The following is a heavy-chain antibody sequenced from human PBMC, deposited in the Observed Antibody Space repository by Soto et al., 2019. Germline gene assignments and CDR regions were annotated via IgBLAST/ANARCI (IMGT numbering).Heavy chain of an antibody. V-gene: IGHV3-7*03. CDR1: GFTFSSWW. CDR2: IAHDGSEK. J-gene: IGHJ4*02. Sequence: EVQLVESGGGLVQPGGSLRLSCAVSGFTFSSWWMSWVRQAPGRVLEWVATIAHDGSEKFYVDPVKGRFTISRDNTKNSLYLQMNRLRAEDTAVYYCARESNPLFDFWGQGTLVTVSS. CDR3: ARESNPLFDF. D-gene: IGHD7-27*01.